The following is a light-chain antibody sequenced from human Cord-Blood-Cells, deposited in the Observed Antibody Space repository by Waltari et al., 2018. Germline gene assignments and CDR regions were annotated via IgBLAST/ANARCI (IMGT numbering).Light chain of an antibody. V-gene: IGKV4-1*01. J-gene: IGKJ2*01. CDR2: WAS. CDR1: QSVLYSSNNKNY. CDR3: QQYYSTMYT. Sequence: DIVMTQSPDSLAVSLGERATINCKSSQSVLYSSNNKNYLAWYQQKPGQPPELLIYWASTRESGVPDRFSGSGSGTDFTLTISSLQAEDVAVYYCQQYYSTMYTFGQGTKLEIK.